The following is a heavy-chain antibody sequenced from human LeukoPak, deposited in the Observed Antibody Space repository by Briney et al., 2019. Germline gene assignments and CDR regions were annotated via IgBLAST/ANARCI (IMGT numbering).Heavy chain of an antibody. CDR2: MNPNSGNT. Sequence: ASVKVSCKASGYTFTSYDINWVRQATGQGLEWMGWMNPNSGNTGYAQKFQGRVTMTRNTSISTAYMELSSLRSEDTAVYYCARGHCSSTSCYAIYGTSTDFDYWGQGTPVTVSS. CDR3: ARGHCSSTSCYAIYGTSTDFDY. D-gene: IGHD2-2*01. J-gene: IGHJ4*02. CDR1: GYTFTSYD. V-gene: IGHV1-8*01.